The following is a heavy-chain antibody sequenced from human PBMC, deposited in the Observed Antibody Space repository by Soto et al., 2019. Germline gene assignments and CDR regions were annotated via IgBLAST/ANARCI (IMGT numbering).Heavy chain of an antibody. CDR3: ARESPSSITIFVVVRWFDP. J-gene: IGHJ5*02. D-gene: IGHD3-3*01. CDR1: GGTFSSYA. V-gene: IGHV1-69*13. Sequence: SVKVSCKASGGTFSSYAISWVRQAPGQGLEWMGGIIPIFGTANYAQKFQGRVTITADESTSTAYMELSSLRSEDTAVYYCARESPSSITIFVVVRWFDPWGQGTLVTVSS. CDR2: IIPIFGTA.